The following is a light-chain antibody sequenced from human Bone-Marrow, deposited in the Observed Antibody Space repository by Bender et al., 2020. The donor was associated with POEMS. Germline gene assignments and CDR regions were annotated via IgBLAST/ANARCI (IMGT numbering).Light chain of an antibody. CDR3: AVWDDSLNGWV. CDR2: DAF. Sequence: QSGLTQPPSASGSPGQSVTISCTGTSSDVGSYNYVAWYQHRPARAPKLIIYDAFQRPSEVPDRFSGSRSGTSASLAISGLQSEDEADYYCAVWDDSLNGWVFGGGTKLTVL. J-gene: IGLJ3*02. V-gene: IGLV2-8*01. CDR1: SSDVGSYNY.